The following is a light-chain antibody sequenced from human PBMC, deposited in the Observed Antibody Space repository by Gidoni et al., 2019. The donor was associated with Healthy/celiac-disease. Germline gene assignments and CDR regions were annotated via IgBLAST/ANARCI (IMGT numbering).Light chain of an antibody. Sequence: DIQMTQSPSTLSASVGDRVTITCRASQSISSWLAWYQQKPGKAPKLLIYKASSLESGVPSRFSGSRSGTEFTLTIRSLQPDDFATYYCQQYNSYSRTFGQGTKLESK. CDR2: KAS. CDR1: QSISSW. CDR3: QQYNSYSRT. J-gene: IGKJ2*01. V-gene: IGKV1-5*03.